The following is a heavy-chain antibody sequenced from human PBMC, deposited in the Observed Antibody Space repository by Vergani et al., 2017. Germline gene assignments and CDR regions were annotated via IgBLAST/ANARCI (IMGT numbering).Heavy chain of an antibody. CDR3: ARDFLTRVTTLDYYYIGV. Sequence: VQLLESGGGLVQPGGSLRLSCSAAGFPFSDYGVHWVRQAPGKGLEWVSVISYDGNKKNYADSVKGRFTISRDNSKNTLYLEMNALRAEDTAVYYCARDFLTRVTTLDYYYIGVWGKGTTVTVSS. CDR1: GFPFSDYG. D-gene: IGHD1-1*01. CDR2: ISYDGNKK. J-gene: IGHJ6*03. V-gene: IGHV3-30*03.